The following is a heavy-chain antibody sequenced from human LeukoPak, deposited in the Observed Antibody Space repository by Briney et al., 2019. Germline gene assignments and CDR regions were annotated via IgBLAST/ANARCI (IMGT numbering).Heavy chain of an antibody. CDR2: INPNSGGT. CDR1: GYTFTGYY. J-gene: IGHJ5*02. Sequence: ASVKVSCKASGYTFTGYYMHWVRQAPGQGLEWVGRINPNSGGTNYAQKFQGRVTMTRDTSTSTVYMELSSLRSEDTAVYYCAREGDRNWFDPWGQGTLVTVSS. D-gene: IGHD3-10*01. V-gene: IGHV1-2*06. CDR3: AREGDRNWFDP.